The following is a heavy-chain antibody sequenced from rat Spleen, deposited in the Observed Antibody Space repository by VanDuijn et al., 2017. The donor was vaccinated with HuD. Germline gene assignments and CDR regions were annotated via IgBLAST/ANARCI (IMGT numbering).Heavy chain of an antibody. CDR1: GFTFNYYW. J-gene: IGHJ2*01. CDR2: ITNTGSRT. Sequence: EVQLVESGGGLVQPGRSLRLSYVASGFTFNYYWMTWIRQAPGRGLEWVASITNTGSRTFYPDSVKGRFTISRDNAKSTLFLQMGSLRSEDTATYYCATYSDYATSPFAYWGQGVMVTVSS. V-gene: IGHV5-31*01. CDR3: ATYSDYATSPFAY. D-gene: IGHD1-6*01.